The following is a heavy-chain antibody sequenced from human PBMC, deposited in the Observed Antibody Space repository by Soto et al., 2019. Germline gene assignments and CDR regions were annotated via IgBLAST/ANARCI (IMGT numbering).Heavy chain of an antibody. Sequence: QVQLQESGPGLVKPSETLSLTCTVSGGSISSYYWSWIRQPPGKGLEWIGYIYYSGSTNYNPSLKRRVPTSVDTSKHQFSLKLSSVTAADTAVYYCAGLRIAAAGHFDYWGQGTLVTVSS. V-gene: IGHV4-59*01. CDR3: AGLRIAAAGHFDY. J-gene: IGHJ4*02. D-gene: IGHD6-13*01. CDR2: IYYSGST. CDR1: GGSISSYY.